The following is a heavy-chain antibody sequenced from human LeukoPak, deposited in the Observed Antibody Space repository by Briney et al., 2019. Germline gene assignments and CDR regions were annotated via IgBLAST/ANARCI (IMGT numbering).Heavy chain of an antibody. CDR2: VSSSSTYI. D-gene: IGHD3-10*01. CDR1: GFIFTDYN. Sequence: PGGSLRLSCTASGFIFTDYNMNWIRQTPGKGLEWVASVSSSSTYIHYAESVKGRFTISRDNAKNSLFLQMTSLRADDTGVYYCTRDRGLDCWGQGTRVTVAS. V-gene: IGHV3-21*01. CDR3: TRDRGLDC. J-gene: IGHJ4*02.